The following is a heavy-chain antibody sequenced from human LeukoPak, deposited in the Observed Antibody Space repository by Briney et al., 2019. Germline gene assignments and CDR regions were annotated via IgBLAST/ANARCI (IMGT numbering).Heavy chain of an antibody. CDR2: ISGSGGST. CDR3: AKAGHYDILTGYLDDAFDI. CDR1: GFTFSSYA. D-gene: IGHD3-9*01. V-gene: IGHV3-23*01. Sequence: GGSLRVSCAASGFTFSSYAMSWVRQAPGKGLEWVSAISGSGGSTYYADSVKGRFTISRDNSKNTLYLQMNSLRAEDTAVYYCAKAGHYDILTGYLDDAFDIWGQGTMVTVSS. J-gene: IGHJ3*02.